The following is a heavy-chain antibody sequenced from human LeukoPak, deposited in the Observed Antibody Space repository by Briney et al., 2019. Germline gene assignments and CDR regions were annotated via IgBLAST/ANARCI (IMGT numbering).Heavy chain of an antibody. CDR3: ARHRPAHGPTGTTDWFDP. CDR1: GYSFTSYW. V-gene: IGHV5-51*01. D-gene: IGHD1-7*01. Sequence: GESLKISCKGSGYSFTSYWIGWVRQMPGKGLEWMGIIYPGDSDTRYSPSFQGQVTISADKSISTAYLQWSSLKASDTAMYYCARHRPAHGPTGTTDWFDPWGQGTLVTVSS. J-gene: IGHJ5*02. CDR2: IYPGDSDT.